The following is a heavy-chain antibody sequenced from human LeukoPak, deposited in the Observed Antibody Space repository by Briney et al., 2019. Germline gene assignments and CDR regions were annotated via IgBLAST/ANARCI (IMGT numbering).Heavy chain of an antibody. CDR3: ARRERQSANYYYFDY. Sequence: GGSLRLSCAASGFTFTRYGMVWVRQAPGKGLEWVSYISGSTSAVYYADSVRGRFTISRDNAKNSLYLQMNSLRDDDTAVNYCARRERQSANYYYFDYWGQGTLVTVSS. D-gene: IGHD4/OR15-4a*01. J-gene: IGHJ4*02. CDR1: GFTFTRYG. V-gene: IGHV3-48*02. CDR2: ISGSTSAV.